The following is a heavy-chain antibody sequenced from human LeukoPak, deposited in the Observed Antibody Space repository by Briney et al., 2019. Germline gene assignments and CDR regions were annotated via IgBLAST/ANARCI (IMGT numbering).Heavy chain of an antibody. CDR1: GFTFSSNW. J-gene: IGHJ4*02. CDR2: IKEDGSEK. CDR3: ARPRYYDSSGYYYGEEGFFDY. V-gene: IGHV3-7*01. Sequence: SGGSLRLSCAASGFTFSSNWMSWVRQAPGKGLEWVANIKEDGSEKYYVDSVKGRFTISRDNAKNSLYLQMNSVRAEDTAVYYCARPRYYDSSGYYYGEEGFFDYWGQGTLVTVSS. D-gene: IGHD3-22*01.